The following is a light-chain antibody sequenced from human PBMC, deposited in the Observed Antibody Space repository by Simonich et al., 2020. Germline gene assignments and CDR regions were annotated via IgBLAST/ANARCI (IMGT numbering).Light chain of an antibody. J-gene: IGKJ1*01. Sequence: DIVMTQTPLSLSVTPGQPASISCKSSQSLLPSDGKTYLYWYLQKPGQSPQLLIYEVSNRVSGVPDRFSGSGSGTDFTLKSSRVEAEDVGVYYCMQSIQLPRTFGQGTKVEIK. V-gene: IGKV2D-29*02. CDR2: EVS. CDR1: QSLLPSDGKTY. CDR3: MQSIQLPRT.